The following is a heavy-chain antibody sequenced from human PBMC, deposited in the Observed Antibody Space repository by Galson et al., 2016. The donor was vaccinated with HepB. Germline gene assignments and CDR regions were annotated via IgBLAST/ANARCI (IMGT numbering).Heavy chain of an antibody. Sequence: SLRLSCAASGFTFDDYAMHWVRQAPGKGLEWVSGISWNGGPIGYADSVKGRFTISRDNAKNSLYLQMNSLRIGDTALYYCAKDVRVMVAATVAFDIWGQGTMVTVSS. J-gene: IGHJ3*02. D-gene: IGHD2-15*01. V-gene: IGHV3-9*01. CDR3: AKDVRVMVAATVAFDI. CDR2: ISWNGGPI. CDR1: GFTFDDYA.